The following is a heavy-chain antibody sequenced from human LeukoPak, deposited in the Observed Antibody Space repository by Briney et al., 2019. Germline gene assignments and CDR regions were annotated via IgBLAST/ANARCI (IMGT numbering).Heavy chain of an antibody. V-gene: IGHV4-39*01. CDR1: GGSISSSSYY. J-gene: IGHJ6*02. CDR2: IYYSGST. Sequence: PSETLSLTCTVSGGSISSSSYYWGWIRQPPGKGLEWIGSIYYSGSTYYNPSLKSRVTIPVDTSKNQFSLKLSSVTAADTAVYYCARHDGSSSGYYGMDVWGQGTTVTVSS. D-gene: IGHD6-6*01. CDR3: ARHDGSSSGYYGMDV.